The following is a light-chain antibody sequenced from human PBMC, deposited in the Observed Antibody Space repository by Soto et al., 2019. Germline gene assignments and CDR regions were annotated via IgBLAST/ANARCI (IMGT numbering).Light chain of an antibody. CDR1: QTVSTNY. CDR2: GAS. V-gene: IGKV3-20*01. Sequence: EIGVTQSPGILSLSPGERVTVSCRASQTVSTNYLAGYQQKHGQAPRLRIYGASTSATGIPDRFSASVSGTYFTFTISRLEPEGVAVFYWHEYGSSPWTLGQETKVQLK. CDR3: HEYGSSPWT. J-gene: IGKJ1*01.